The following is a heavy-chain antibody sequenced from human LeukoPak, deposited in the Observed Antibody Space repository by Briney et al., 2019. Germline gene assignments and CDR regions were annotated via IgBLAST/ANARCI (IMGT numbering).Heavy chain of an antibody. CDR2: ISSSSSTI. Sequence: GGSLRLSCAASGFTFSSYSMKWVRQAPGKGLEWVSYISSSSSTIYYADCVKGRFTISRDNAKHSLYLQVNSLRAEDTAVYYCASHSMWSSRPFDYWGQGTLVTVSS. V-gene: IGHV3-48*01. D-gene: IGHD3-3*01. CDR3: ASHSMWSSRPFDY. CDR1: GFTFSSYS. J-gene: IGHJ4*02.